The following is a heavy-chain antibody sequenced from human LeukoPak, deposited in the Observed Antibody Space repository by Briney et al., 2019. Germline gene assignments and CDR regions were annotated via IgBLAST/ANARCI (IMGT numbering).Heavy chain of an antibody. J-gene: IGHJ4*02. V-gene: IGHV1-2*04. D-gene: IGHD2-2*02. CDR1: GYTFTGFY. Sequence: ASVKVSCKASGYTFTGFYIHWVRQAPGQGLEWMGWIKPHSGDTNYAQRFQDWVTMTRDTSLSTAYMEVCRLRSDDTAVYYCARETGACTSTTCYRYFDYWGQGTLVTVSS. CDR3: ARETGACTSTTCYRYFDY. CDR2: IKPHSGDT.